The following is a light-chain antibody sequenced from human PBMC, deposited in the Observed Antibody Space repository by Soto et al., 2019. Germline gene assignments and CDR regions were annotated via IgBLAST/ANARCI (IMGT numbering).Light chain of an antibody. CDR2: GNS. CDR1: SSNIGAGYD. Sequence: HSVLTQPPSVSGAPGQRVTISCTGSSSNIGAGYDVHWYQQLPGTAPKLLIYGNSNRPSGVPDRFSGSKSGTSASLAITGLKAEDEADYYCQSYDSSLSGYVVFGGGTKLTVL. V-gene: IGLV1-40*01. J-gene: IGLJ2*01. CDR3: QSYDSSLSGYVV.